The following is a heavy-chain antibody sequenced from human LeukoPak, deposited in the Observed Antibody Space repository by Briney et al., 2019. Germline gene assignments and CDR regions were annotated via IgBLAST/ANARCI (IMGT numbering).Heavy chain of an antibody. CDR2: ISAYNGNT. V-gene: IGHV1-18*01. CDR1: GYTFTSYG. CDR3: ASLNLLNYDILTGYFDY. J-gene: IGHJ4*02. Sequence: ASVKVSCKASGYTFTSYGISWVRQAPGQGLEWMGWISAYNGNTNYAQKLQGRVTMTTDTSTSTAYMELRSLRSDDTAVYYCASLNLLNYDILTGYFDYWGQGTLVTVSS. D-gene: IGHD3-9*01.